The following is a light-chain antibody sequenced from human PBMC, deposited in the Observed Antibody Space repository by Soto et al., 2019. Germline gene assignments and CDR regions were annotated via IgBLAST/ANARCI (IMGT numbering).Light chain of an antibody. J-gene: IGLJ2*01. CDR1: SSNLGAGYD. CDR3: SSYTSTTLV. V-gene: IGLV1-40*01. CDR2: GNR. Sequence: QSVLTQPPSVSGAPGQRVTISCTGNSSNLGAGYDVHWYQQLPGAAPKLVIFGNRNRPSGVPERFSGSKSGTSASLAITGLQAEDEADYYCSSYTSTTLVFGGGTKVTVL.